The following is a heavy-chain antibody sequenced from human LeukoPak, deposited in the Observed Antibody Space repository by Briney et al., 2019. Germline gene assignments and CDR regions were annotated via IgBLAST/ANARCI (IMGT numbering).Heavy chain of an antibody. Sequence: GGSLRLSCAASGFTFSSYAMHWVRQAPGKGLEWVAVISYDGSNKYYADSVKGRFTISRDNSKNTLYLQTNSLRAEDTAVYYCARDIDSSGWYNLDYWGQGTLVTVSS. CDR1: GFTFSSYA. CDR2: ISYDGSNK. D-gene: IGHD6-19*01. V-gene: IGHV3-30-3*01. CDR3: ARDIDSSGWYNLDY. J-gene: IGHJ4*02.